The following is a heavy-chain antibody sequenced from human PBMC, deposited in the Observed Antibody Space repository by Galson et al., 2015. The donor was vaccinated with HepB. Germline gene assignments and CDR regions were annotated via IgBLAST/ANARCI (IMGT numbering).Heavy chain of an antibody. D-gene: IGHD3-16*01. CDR1: GFTFGSHD. V-gene: IGHV3-48*01. J-gene: IGHJ4*02. CDR2: IAPSSSSI. Sequence: SLRLSCATSGFTFGSHDMNWVRQAPGKGLEWVSYIAPSSSSIYYADSVKGRFTISRDNAKNSLYLQMNNLRAEDTAVYYCARDSPGIMDFDYWGQGTLVTVSS. CDR3: ARDSPGIMDFDY.